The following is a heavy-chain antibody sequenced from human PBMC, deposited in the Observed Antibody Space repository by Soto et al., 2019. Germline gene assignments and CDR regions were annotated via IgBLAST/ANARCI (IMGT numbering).Heavy chain of an antibody. Sequence: KISCEGSGYSFTNHWISWVRQAPGQGLEWMGGIIPIFGTANYAQKFQGRVTITADESTSTAYMELSSLRSEDTAVYYCAEGRGCSGGSCHSTYYYGMDVWGQGTTVTVSS. J-gene: IGHJ6*02. V-gene: IGHV1-69*01. D-gene: IGHD2-15*01. CDR3: AEGRGCSGGSCHSTYYYGMDV. CDR1: GYSFTNHW. CDR2: IIPIFGTA.